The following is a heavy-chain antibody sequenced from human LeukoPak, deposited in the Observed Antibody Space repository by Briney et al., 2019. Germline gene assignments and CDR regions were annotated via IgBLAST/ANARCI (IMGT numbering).Heavy chain of an antibody. V-gene: IGHV3-48*01. CDR1: GFNFIDYS. D-gene: IGHD5-12*01. CDR3: ARDHRYAFDN. Sequence: GGSLRLSCAASGFNFIDYSMNWVRQAPGKGLEWISYIGISSGNTKYADSVKGRYTISRDKARNSLYLQMNSLRVEDTAVYYCARDHRYAFDNWGHGTLVTVSS. J-gene: IGHJ4*01. CDR2: IGISSGNT.